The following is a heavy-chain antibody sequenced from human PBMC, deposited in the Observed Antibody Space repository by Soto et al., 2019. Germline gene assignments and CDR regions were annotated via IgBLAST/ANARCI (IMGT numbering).Heavy chain of an antibody. J-gene: IGHJ6*02. V-gene: IGHV1-69*01. D-gene: IGHD5-18*01. CDR1: GGTFSSYA. CDR3: ARGGYGDVSKLGGSYYYYGMDV. CDR2: IIPIFGTA. Sequence: QVQLVQSGAEVKKPGSSVKVSCKASGGTFSSYAISWVRQAPGQGLEWMGGIIPIFGTANYAQKFQGRVTITAEDSASIAYMELRSLRSEDSAVYYCARGGYGDVSKLGGSYYYYGMDVWGQGTTVAVSS.